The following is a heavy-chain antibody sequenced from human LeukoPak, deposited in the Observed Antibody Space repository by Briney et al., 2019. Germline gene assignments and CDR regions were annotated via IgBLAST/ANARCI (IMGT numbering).Heavy chain of an antibody. J-gene: IGHJ4*02. D-gene: IGHD4-4*01. CDR2: INHSGST. Sequence: SETLSLTCAVYGGSFSGYYWSLIRQPAGKGLEWIGEINHSGSTNYNPSLKSRVTIPVDTSKNRFSLKLSSVTAADTAVYYCASLATVTTPFGYWGQGTLVTVSS. CDR1: GGSFSGYY. CDR3: ASLATVTTPFGY. V-gene: IGHV4-34*01.